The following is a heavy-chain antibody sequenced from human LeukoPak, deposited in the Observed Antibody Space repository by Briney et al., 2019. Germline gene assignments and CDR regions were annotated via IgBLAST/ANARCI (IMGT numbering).Heavy chain of an antibody. Sequence: GGSLRLSCVASGFTFSSYAMSWVRQAPGKGLEWVSAFSGSGDSTYYADSVKGRFTISRDNSKNMLYLQMNSLRAEDTAVYYCAKAGSRATPTPYYFDHWGQGTLVTVSS. J-gene: IGHJ4*02. V-gene: IGHV3-23*01. CDR1: GFTFSSYA. CDR3: AKAGSRATPTPYYFDH. D-gene: IGHD5-24*01. CDR2: FSGSGDST.